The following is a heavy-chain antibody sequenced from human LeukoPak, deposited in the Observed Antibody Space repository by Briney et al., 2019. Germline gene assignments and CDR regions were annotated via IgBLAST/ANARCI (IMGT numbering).Heavy chain of an antibody. CDR1: GFTFSSYG. CDR2: ISGSGGST. CDR3: AKGGIRGLDY. V-gene: IGHV3-23*01. D-gene: IGHD4-17*01. Sequence: GGSLRLSCAASGFTFSSYGMSWVRQAPGKGLEWVSGISGSGGSTYYADSVKGRLTISRDNSKNTLYLQMNSLRAEDTAVYYCAKGGIRGLDYWGQGTLVTVSS. J-gene: IGHJ4*02.